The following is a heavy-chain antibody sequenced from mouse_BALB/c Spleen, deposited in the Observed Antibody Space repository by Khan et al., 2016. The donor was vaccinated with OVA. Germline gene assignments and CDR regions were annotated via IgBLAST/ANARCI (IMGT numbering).Heavy chain of an antibody. CDR3: ARTARIKY. D-gene: IGHD1-2*01. V-gene: IGHV3-2*02. CDR2: ISYSGST. J-gene: IGHJ2*01. CDR1: GYSITSGYG. Sequence: VQLQQSGPGLVKPSQSLSLTCTVTGYSITSGYGWNWIRQFPGNKLEWMGYISYSGSTNYNPSLKSRISITRDTYKNQFFLQLNSVTTEDTATYYCARTARIKYWGQGTTLTGSS.